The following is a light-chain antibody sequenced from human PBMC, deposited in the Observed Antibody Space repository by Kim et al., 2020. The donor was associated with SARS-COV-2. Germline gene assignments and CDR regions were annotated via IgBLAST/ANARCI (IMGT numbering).Light chain of an antibody. CDR1: QNVLYSSNNKNY. CDR3: QQYYSTPRT. V-gene: IGKV4-1*01. CDR2: WAS. Sequence: DIVMTQSPDSLAVSLGERATINCKSSQNVLYSSNNKNYLAWYQQKAGQPPKLLIYWASTRESGVPDRFSGSGSGTDFTLTISSLQAEDVPVYYCQQYYSTPRTFGQGTKVDIK. J-gene: IGKJ1*01.